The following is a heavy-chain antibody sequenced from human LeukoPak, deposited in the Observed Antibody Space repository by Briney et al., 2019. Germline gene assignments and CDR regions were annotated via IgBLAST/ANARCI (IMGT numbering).Heavy chain of an antibody. D-gene: IGHD3-10*01. CDR3: AKFPIAVLLWFGELY. CDR1: GFTFSSYS. Sequence: PGGSLRLSCAASGFTFSSYSMNWVRQAPGKGLEWVSAISGSGGSTYYADSVKGRFTISRDNSKNTLYLQMNSLRAEDTAVYYCAKFPIAVLLWFGELYWGQGTLVTVSS. CDR2: ISGSGGST. J-gene: IGHJ4*02. V-gene: IGHV3-23*01.